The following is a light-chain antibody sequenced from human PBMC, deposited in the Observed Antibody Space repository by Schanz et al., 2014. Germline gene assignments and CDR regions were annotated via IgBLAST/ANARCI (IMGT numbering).Light chain of an antibody. CDR3: SSYAGSDNLI. CDR2: DVS. J-gene: IGLJ2*01. V-gene: IGLV2-11*01. Sequence: QSALTQPRSVSESPGQSVTISCTGTSSDVGGYNYVSWYQQHPGKAPKLMIYDVSKRPSGVPDRFSGSKSGNTASLTVSGLQAEDEADYYCSSYAGSDNLIFGGGTKLTVL. CDR1: SSDVGGYNY.